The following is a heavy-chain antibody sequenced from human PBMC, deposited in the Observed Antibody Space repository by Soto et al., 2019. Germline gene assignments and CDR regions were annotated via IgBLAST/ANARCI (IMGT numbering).Heavy chain of an antibody. Sequence: EVQLVESGGGLVQPGGSLRLSCAASGFTFNNYWMHWVRQAPGKGLVWVSRINIEGSTTDNADSVRGRFAISRDNAKNTLYLQINSLRDEDTAVYYCTRDRGGNFYGGFDYWGRGTLVTVSP. CDR2: INIEGSTT. V-gene: IGHV3-74*01. J-gene: IGHJ4*02. D-gene: IGHD1-26*01. CDR3: TRDRGGNFYGGFDY. CDR1: GFTFNNYW.